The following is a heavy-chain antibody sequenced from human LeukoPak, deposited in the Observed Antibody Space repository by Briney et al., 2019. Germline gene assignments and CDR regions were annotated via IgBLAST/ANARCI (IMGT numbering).Heavy chain of an antibody. J-gene: IGHJ6*02. V-gene: IGHV1-8*01. CDR3: AKSIVVVVAATPGLYYGMDV. D-gene: IGHD2-15*01. CDR1: GYTFTSYD. CDR2: MNPNSGNK. Sequence: GASVKVSCKASGYTFTSYDINWGRQATGQGLEWMGWMNPNSGNKGYAKKFQGRVTMTRNTSISTAYMELSSLRSEDTAVYYCAKSIVVVVAATPGLYYGMDVWGQGTTVTVSS.